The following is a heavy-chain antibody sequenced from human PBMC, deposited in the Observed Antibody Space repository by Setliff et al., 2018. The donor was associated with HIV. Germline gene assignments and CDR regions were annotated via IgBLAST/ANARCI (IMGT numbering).Heavy chain of an antibody. J-gene: IGHJ4*02. V-gene: IGHV3-23*01. CDR3: TKGVQRLRPYYFDS. D-gene: IGHD4-17*01. CDR2: IRDNGVSP. Sequence: PGGSLSLSCAASGFIFSNYGMTWVRQAPGKGLEWVSGIRDNGVSPYYADSVTGRFTISRDNTKNTLYLQMNSLRVEDTAIYYCTKGVQRLRPYYFDSWGQGILVTVSS. CDR1: GFIFSNYG.